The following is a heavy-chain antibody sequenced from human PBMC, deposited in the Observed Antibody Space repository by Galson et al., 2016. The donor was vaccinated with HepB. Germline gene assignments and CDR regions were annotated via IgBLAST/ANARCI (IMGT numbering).Heavy chain of an antibody. CDR3: ARVGGATNDY. V-gene: IGHV3-7*03. CDR2: IKQDGSAK. Sequence: SLRLSCAASGFTFSRYWMSWVRQAPGKGLEWVANIKQDGSAKYYVDSVKGRFTISRDKAKNSLYLQMNSLVAEDTAVYYCARVGGATNDYWGRGTLVTVSS. J-gene: IGHJ4*02. CDR1: GFTFSRYW. D-gene: IGHD1-26*01.